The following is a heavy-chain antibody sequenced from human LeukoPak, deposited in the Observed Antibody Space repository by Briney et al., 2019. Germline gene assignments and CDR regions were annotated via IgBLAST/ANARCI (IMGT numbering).Heavy chain of an antibody. J-gene: IGHJ4*02. CDR2: IKEDGSQI. CDR3: TRNSGWYRLDY. Sequence: GGSLRLSCTASGFTFSTYWMTWVRQAPEKGLEWVANIKEDGSQIGYGDAVKGRFTISRDNAKNSLFLQMNRLRADDMAVYYCTRNSGWYRLDYWGQGTLVTVPS. CDR1: GFTFSTYW. V-gene: IGHV3-7*01. D-gene: IGHD6-19*01.